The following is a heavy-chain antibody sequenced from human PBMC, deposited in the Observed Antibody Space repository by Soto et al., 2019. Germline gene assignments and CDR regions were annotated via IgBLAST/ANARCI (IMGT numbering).Heavy chain of an antibody. Sequence: GSLRLSCAASGFTFTRYSMNWVRQAPGKGLEWVSSISSTTNYIYYGDTMKGRFTISRDNAKNSLYLEMNSLRAEDTAVYYCARESEDLTSNFDYWGQGTLVTVSS. CDR2: ISSTTNYI. CDR1: GFTFTRYS. CDR3: ARESEDLTSNFDY. V-gene: IGHV3-21*06. J-gene: IGHJ4*02.